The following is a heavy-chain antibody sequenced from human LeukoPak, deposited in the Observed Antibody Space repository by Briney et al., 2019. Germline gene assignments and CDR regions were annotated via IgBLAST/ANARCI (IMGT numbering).Heavy chain of an antibody. CDR2: IKQDGSEK. V-gene: IGHV3-7*03. CDR1: GFTFSSYW. D-gene: IGHD3-9*01. J-gene: IGHJ6*02. Sequence: GGSLRLSCAASGFTFSSYWMSWVRQAPGKGLEWVANIKQDGSEKYYVDSVKGRFTISRDNAKNSLYLQMNSLRAEDTAVYYCAKDGGHDILTGYYKYYYYGMDVWGQGTTVTVSS. CDR3: AKDGGHDILTGYYKYYYYGMDV.